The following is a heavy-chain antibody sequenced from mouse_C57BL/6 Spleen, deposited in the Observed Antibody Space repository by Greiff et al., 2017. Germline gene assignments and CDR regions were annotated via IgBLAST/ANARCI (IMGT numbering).Heavy chain of an antibody. Sequence: EVKLMESGPGLAKPSQTLSLTCSVTGYSITSDYWNWIRKFPGNKLEYMGYISYSGSTYYNPSLKSRISITRDTSKNQYYLQLNSVTTEDTATYYCARSPLYYDYDYWYFDVWGTGTTVTVSS. V-gene: IGHV3-8*01. CDR1: GYSITSDY. CDR2: ISYSGST. CDR3: ARSPLYYDYDYWYFDV. D-gene: IGHD2-4*01. J-gene: IGHJ1*03.